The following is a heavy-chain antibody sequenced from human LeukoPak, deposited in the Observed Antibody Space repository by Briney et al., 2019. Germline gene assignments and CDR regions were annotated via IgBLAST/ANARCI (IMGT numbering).Heavy chain of an antibody. Sequence: PSETLSLTCTVSGGSISSSSYHWGWIRQPPGKGLEWIGSIYYSGSTNYNPSLKSRVTISVDTSKNQFSLKLSSVTAADTAVYYCARGRAIFGVVIKRYGMDVWGQGTTVTVSS. V-gene: IGHV4-39*07. CDR2: IYYSGST. J-gene: IGHJ6*02. D-gene: IGHD3-3*01. CDR3: ARGRAIFGVVIKRYGMDV. CDR1: GGSISSSSYH.